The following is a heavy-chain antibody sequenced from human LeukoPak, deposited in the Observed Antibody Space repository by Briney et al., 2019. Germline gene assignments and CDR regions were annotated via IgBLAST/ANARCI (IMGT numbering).Heavy chain of an antibody. V-gene: IGHV3-30-3*01. D-gene: IGHD5-24*01. CDR2: ISLDGSDK. Sequence: ETGTSLRLSCAASGFIFSSCAMHWVRQAPGKGLEWVAVISLDGSDKYYADSVRGRFTISRDNSKNTLYLQMNSLRAEDTAVYYCARAGEEWLQWEYFDYWGQGTLVTVSS. CDR3: ARAGEEWLQWEYFDY. CDR1: GFIFSSCA. J-gene: IGHJ4*02.